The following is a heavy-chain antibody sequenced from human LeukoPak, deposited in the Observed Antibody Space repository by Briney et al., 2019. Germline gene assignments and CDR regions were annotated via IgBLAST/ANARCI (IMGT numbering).Heavy chain of an antibody. J-gene: IGHJ4*02. CDR2: IYYSGSN. D-gene: IGHD3-10*01. CDR3: ARNSVGFGDVYFDS. CDR1: GGSISSGGYY. Sequence: SETLSLTCTVSGGSISSGGYYWSWIRQHPGKGLEWIGYIYYSGSNYYHPSLKSRLTISVDTSKNQFSLKLSSVPAADTAVYYGARNSVGFGDVYFDSWGQGTLFTVS. V-gene: IGHV4-31*03.